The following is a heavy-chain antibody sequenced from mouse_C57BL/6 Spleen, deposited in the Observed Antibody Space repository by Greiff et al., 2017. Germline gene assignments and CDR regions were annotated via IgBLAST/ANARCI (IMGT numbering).Heavy chain of an antibody. J-gene: IGHJ4*01. V-gene: IGHV1-69*01. Sequence: VQLQQPGAELVMPGASVKLSCKASGYTFTSYWMHWVKQRPGQGLEWIGEIDPSDSYTNYNQKFKGKSTLTVDKSSSTAYMQLSSLTSEDSAVYYCALYYYGSSSYYYARDYWGQGTSVTVSS. CDR2: IDPSDSYT. D-gene: IGHD1-1*01. CDR3: ALYYYGSSSYYYARDY. CDR1: GYTFTSYW.